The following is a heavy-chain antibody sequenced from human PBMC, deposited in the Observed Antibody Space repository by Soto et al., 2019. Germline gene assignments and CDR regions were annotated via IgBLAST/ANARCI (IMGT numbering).Heavy chain of an antibody. V-gene: IGHV1-18*04. J-gene: IGHJ4*02. Sequence: QVQLVQSGAEVKKPGASVKVSCKASGYTFTSYGISWVRQAPGQGLEWMGWINAYNGNTNYAQKLQGRVTMTTDTSTSTAYLELRSLRSDDTAVYYCTRTYDILTGYMGGGYWGQGTLVTVSS. CDR3: TRTYDILTGYMGGGY. CDR2: INAYNGNT. CDR1: GYTFTSYG. D-gene: IGHD3-9*01.